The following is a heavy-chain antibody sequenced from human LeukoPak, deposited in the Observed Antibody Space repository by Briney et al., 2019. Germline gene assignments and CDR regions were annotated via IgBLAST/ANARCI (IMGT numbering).Heavy chain of an antibody. V-gene: IGHV3-23*01. CDR1: GFTFSSYA. J-gene: IGHJ4*02. CDR2: ISGSGGST. Sequence: GGSLRLSCAASGFTFSSYAMSWVRQAPGKGLEWVSAISGSGGSTYYADSVKGRFTISRDNSKNTLYLQMNSLRAEDTAVYYRAHAGDYGYFDYWGQGTLVTVSS. D-gene: IGHD4-17*01. CDR3: AHAGDYGYFDY.